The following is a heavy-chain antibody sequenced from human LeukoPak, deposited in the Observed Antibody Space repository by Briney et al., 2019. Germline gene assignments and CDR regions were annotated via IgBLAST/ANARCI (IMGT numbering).Heavy chain of an antibody. D-gene: IGHD2-15*01. Sequence: SVKVSCKASGGTFSSYAISWVRLAPGQGLEWMSRIIPMFGTPNYPQKFRGRVTITADESTRTAYMELSSLRSDDTAVYYCARGVVVSAAKYYYYGLDVWGQGTTVTVSS. V-gene: IGHV1-69*01. CDR2: IIPMFGTP. CDR1: GGTFSSYA. CDR3: ARGVVVSAAKYYYYGLDV. J-gene: IGHJ6*02.